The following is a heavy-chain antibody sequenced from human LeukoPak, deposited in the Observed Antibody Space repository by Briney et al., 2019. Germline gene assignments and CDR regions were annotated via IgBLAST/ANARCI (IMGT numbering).Heavy chain of an antibody. CDR1: GFTFDDYA. J-gene: IGHJ4*02. CDR2: ISWNSGSI. Sequence: GGSLRLSCAASGFTFDDYAMHWVRQAPGKGLEWVSGISWNSGSIGYADSVKGRFTISRDNAKNSLYLQMNSLRAEDTALYYCAKDTGSAVAGTIDYWGQGTLVTVSS. D-gene: IGHD6-19*01. CDR3: AKDTGSAVAGTIDY. V-gene: IGHV3-9*01.